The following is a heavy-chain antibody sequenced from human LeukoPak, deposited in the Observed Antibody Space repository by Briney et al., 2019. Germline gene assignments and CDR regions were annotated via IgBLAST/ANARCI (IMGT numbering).Heavy chain of an antibody. V-gene: IGHV4-34*01. J-gene: IGHJ3*02. CDR3: ARGIGADAFDI. D-gene: IGHD4-17*01. CDR1: GGSFSGYY. Sequence: SETLSLTCAVYGGSFSGYYWSWIRQPPGKGLEWIGEINHSGSTNYNPSLKSRVTISVDTSKNQFSLKLSSVTAADTAVYYCARGIGADAFDIWGQGTMVTVSS. CDR2: INHSGST.